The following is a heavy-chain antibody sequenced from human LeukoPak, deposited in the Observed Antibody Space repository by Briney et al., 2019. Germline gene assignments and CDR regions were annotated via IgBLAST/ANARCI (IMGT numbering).Heavy chain of an antibody. Sequence: ASVKVSCKASGYTFTGYYMHWVRQAPGQGLEWMGWINPNGGGTNYAQKFKGRVTMTRDTSISTAYMELSRLKSDDAAVYYCARDVDHYDSTGKGLVDFWGQGTMVTVSS. CDR1: GYTFTGYY. D-gene: IGHD3-22*01. J-gene: IGHJ3*01. CDR2: INPNGGGT. V-gene: IGHV1-2*02. CDR3: ARDVDHYDSTGKGLVDF.